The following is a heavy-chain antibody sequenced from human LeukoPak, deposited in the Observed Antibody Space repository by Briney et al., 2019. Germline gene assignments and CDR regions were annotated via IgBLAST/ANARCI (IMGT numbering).Heavy chain of an antibody. CDR3: ARDGCSGGSCYSFNRWFDP. Sequence: SVKVSCKASGGTFSSYAISWVRQAPGQGLEWMGGIIPIFGTASYAQKFQGRVTITTDESTSTAYMELSSLRSEDTAVYYCARDGCSGGSCYSFNRWFDPWGQGTLVTVSS. D-gene: IGHD2-15*01. J-gene: IGHJ5*02. V-gene: IGHV1-69*05. CDR1: GGTFSSYA. CDR2: IIPIFGTA.